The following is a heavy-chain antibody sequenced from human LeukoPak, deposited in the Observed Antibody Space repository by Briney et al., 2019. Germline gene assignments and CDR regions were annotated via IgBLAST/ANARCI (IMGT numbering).Heavy chain of an antibody. CDR2: INHSGST. CDR3: ARGKGSGWTFDY. Sequence: SETLSLTCAVYGGSFSGYYWTWIRQPPGRGLEWIGEINHSGSTNYNPSLKSRVTISVDTSKNQFSLKLSSVTAADTAVYYCARGKGSGWTFDYWGQGTLVTVSS. V-gene: IGHV4-34*01. J-gene: IGHJ4*02. D-gene: IGHD6-19*01. CDR1: GGSFSGYY.